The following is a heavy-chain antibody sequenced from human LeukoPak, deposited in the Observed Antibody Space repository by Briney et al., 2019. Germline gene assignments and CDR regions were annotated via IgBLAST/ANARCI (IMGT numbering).Heavy chain of an antibody. CDR3: AKDQTPYY. V-gene: IGHV3-23*01. CDR1: GFTFSSYG. Sequence: GGTLRLSCAAPGFTFSSYGMSWVRQAPGKGLEWVSAISGSGGSTYYADSVKGRFTISRDNSKNTLHLQMNSLRAEDTAVYYCAKDQTPYYWGQGTLVTVSS. CDR2: ISGSGGST. J-gene: IGHJ4*02.